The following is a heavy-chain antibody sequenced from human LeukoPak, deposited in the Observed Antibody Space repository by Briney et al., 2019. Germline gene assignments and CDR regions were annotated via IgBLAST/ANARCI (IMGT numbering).Heavy chain of an antibody. CDR1: GFTFSSFG. CDR3: AKDGARSSGYYSCFDY. J-gene: IGHJ4*02. CDR2: ISGGGAST. D-gene: IGHD3-22*01. Sequence: GGSLRLSCAASGFTFSSFGMNWVRQTPWKGLEWVSSISGGGASTYYADSVKGRFTISRDNSKNTLYLQMNSLRAEDTAVYYCAKDGARSSGYYSCFDYWGQGTLVTVSS. V-gene: IGHV3-23*01.